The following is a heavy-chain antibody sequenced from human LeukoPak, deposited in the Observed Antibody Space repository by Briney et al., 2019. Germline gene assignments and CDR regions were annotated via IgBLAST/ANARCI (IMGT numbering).Heavy chain of an antibody. V-gene: IGHV3-23*01. CDR2: VSPPGGGT. Sequence: GGSLRLSCAASGFTFSNHGMNWVRQAPGKGREWLSGVSPPGGGTYYADSVRGRFTISRDNSKSTLSLQMNSLRAEDTAIYYCATYRQVLLPFESWGQGTLVTVSS. J-gene: IGHJ4*02. CDR3: ATYRQVLLPFES. D-gene: IGHD2-8*02. CDR1: GFTFSNHG.